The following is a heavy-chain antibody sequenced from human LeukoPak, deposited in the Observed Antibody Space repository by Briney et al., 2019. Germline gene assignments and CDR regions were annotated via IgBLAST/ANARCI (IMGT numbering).Heavy chain of an antibody. Sequence: PSETLSLTCAVYGGSSSGYYWSWIRQPPGKGLEWIGEINHSGSTNYNPSLKSRVTISVDTSKNQFSLKLSSVTAADTAVYYCARRPYYGDYATPYWYFDLWGRGTLVTVSS. CDR1: GGSSSGYY. J-gene: IGHJ2*01. V-gene: IGHV4-34*01. CDR2: INHSGST. CDR3: ARRPYYGDYATPYWYFDL. D-gene: IGHD4-17*01.